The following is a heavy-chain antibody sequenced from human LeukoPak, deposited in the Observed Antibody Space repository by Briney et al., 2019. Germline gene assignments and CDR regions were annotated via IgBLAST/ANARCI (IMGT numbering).Heavy chain of an antibody. V-gene: IGHV1-46*01. CDR1: GYTFTSYY. CDR3: ARRGGLVQSYYYYGMDV. D-gene: IGHD6-19*01. J-gene: IGHJ6*02. Sequence: ASVKVSCKASGYTFTSYYMHRVRQAPGQGLEWMGIINPSGGSTSYAQKFQGRVTMTRDTSTSTVYMELSSLSSEDTAVYYCARRGGLVQSYYYYGMDVWGQGTTVTVSS. CDR2: INPSGGST.